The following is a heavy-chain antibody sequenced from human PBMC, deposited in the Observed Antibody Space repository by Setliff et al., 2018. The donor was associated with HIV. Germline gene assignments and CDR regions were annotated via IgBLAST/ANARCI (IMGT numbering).Heavy chain of an antibody. V-gene: IGHV4-61*02. CDR1: GGSISSGSYY. Sequence: SETLSLTCTVSGGSISSGSYYWSWIRQPAGKGLEWIGRIYPRGSTNYNPSLKSRVTISVDTSKNQFSLKLSSVTAADTAVYCCARDPVEGYYDSSGPDYWGQGTLVTVSS. D-gene: IGHD3-22*01. J-gene: IGHJ4*02. CDR3: ARDPVEGYYDSSGPDY. CDR2: IYPRGST.